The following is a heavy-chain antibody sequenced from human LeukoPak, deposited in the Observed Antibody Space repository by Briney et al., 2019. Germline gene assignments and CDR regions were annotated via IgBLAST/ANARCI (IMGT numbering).Heavy chain of an antibody. CDR1: GGTFSRYA. D-gene: IGHD2-15*01. J-gene: IGHJ4*02. CDR3: ARDRLGDEVDCSGGTCHNNTFDY. CDR2: IMPILGIP. V-gene: IGHV1-69*04. Sequence: WASVKVSCKASGGTFSRYAISWVRQAPGQGLEWMGRIMPILGIPNYAQKFQGRVTITADKSTSTAYMELRSLRSEDTAVYYCARDRLGDEVDCSGGTCHNNTFDYWGQGTLVTVSS.